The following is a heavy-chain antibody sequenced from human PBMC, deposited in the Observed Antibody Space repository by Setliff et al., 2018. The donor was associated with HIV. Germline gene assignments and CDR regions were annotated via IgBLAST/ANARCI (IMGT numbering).Heavy chain of an antibody. CDR2: IKQDGSEK. CDR3: ARVYDSSGYSLSIPGY. J-gene: IGHJ4*01. V-gene: IGHV3-7*01. CDR1: GFTFSSYW. D-gene: IGHD3-22*01. Sequence: PGGSLRLSCAASGFTFSSYWMSWVRQAPGKGLEWVANIKQDGSEKYYVDSVKGRFTISRDNAKNSLYLQMNSLRAEDTAVYYCARVYDSSGYSLSIPGYWGQGTLVTSPQ.